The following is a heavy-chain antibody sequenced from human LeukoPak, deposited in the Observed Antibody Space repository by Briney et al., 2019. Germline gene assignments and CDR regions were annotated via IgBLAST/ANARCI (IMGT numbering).Heavy chain of an antibody. CDR2: IKQDGSEK. D-gene: IGHD3-22*01. V-gene: IGHV3-7*01. CDR3: ARVSSMIVVVITIVHYGMDV. Sequence: PGGSLRLSCAASGFTFSSYWMSWVRQAPGKGLEWVANIKQDGSEKYYVDSVKGRFTISRDNAKNSLYLQMNSLRAEDTAVYYCARVSSMIVVVITIVHYGMDVWGQGTTATVSS. J-gene: IGHJ6*02. CDR1: GFTFSSYW.